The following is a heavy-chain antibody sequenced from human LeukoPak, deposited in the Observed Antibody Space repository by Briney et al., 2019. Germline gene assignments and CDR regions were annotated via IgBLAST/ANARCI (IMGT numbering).Heavy chain of an antibody. J-gene: IGHJ4*02. CDR1: GFTFSSYW. V-gene: IGHV3-7*01. Sequence: GGSLRLSCAASGFTFSSYWMSWVRQAPGKGLGWVANIKQDGSEKYYVDSVKGRFTISRDNAKNSLYLQMNSLRAEDTAVYYCAMSPLGNDFWRGDYFDYWGQGTLVTVSS. D-gene: IGHD3-3*01. CDR3: AMSPLGNDFWRGDYFDY. CDR2: IKQDGSEK.